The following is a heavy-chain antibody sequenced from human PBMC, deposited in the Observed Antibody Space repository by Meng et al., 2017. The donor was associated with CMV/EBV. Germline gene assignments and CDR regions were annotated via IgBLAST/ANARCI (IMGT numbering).Heavy chain of an antibody. CDR3: ARMEVGGGSCYSDY. Sequence: VRQVQYGAEVRKPGASGKVSCKAAGYTFTSYGISWVRQAPGQGLEWMGWISAYNGNTNYAQKLQGRVTMTTDTSTSTAYMELRSLRSDDTAVYYCARMEVGGGSCYSDYWGQGTLVTVSS. CDR2: ISAYNGNT. D-gene: IGHD2-15*01. CDR1: GYTFTSYG. J-gene: IGHJ4*02. V-gene: IGHV1-18*01.